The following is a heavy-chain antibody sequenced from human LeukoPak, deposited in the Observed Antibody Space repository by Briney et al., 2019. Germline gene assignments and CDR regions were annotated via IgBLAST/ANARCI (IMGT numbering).Heavy chain of an antibody. J-gene: IGHJ5*02. Sequence: SETLSLTCTVSGGSISSSSYYWGWIRQPPGKGLEWIGSIYYSGSTYYNPSLKSRVTISVDTSKNQFSLKLSSVTAADTAVYYCARGGIAAGVGWFDPWGQGTLVTVSS. CDR3: ARGGIAAGVGWFDP. CDR1: GGSISSSSYY. D-gene: IGHD6-25*01. CDR2: IYYSGST. V-gene: IGHV4-39*07.